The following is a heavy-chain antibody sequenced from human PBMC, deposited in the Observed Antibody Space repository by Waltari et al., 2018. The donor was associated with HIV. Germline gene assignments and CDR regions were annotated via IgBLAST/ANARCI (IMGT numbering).Heavy chain of an antibody. Sequence: VQLQESGPGLVKPSETLSLMCTVSGCSMNNYYWSWIRQPPGKGLEWIGYIYYSGSTNYNPSLKSRVTISIDTSKTQFSLRLTSVNAADTAVYYCARSEWIDQWYGAFDIWGQGTMVTVSS. CDR3: ARSEWIDQWYGAFDI. CDR1: GCSMNNYY. CDR2: IYYSGST. D-gene: IGHD2-15*01. J-gene: IGHJ3*02. V-gene: IGHV4-59*01.